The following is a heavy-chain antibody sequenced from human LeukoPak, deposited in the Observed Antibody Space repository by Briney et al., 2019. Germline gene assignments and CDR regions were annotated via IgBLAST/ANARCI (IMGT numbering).Heavy chain of an antibody. CDR1: GFTFSSYA. D-gene: IGHD2-2*01. Sequence: PGGSLRLSCAASGFTFSSYAMHWVRQAPGKGLEWVAVISYDGSNKYYADSVKGRFTISRDNSKNTLYLQMNSLRAEDTAVYYCARDRTPIVVVPAAPSYPDVWGKGTTVTVSS. J-gene: IGHJ6*04. V-gene: IGHV3-30*01. CDR3: ARDRTPIVVVPAAPSYPDV. CDR2: ISYDGSNK.